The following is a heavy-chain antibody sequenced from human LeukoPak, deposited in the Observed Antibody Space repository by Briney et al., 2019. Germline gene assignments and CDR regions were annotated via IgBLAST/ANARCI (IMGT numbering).Heavy chain of an antibody. CDR2: LRHDGTYK. CDR1: GISFSNFG. CDR3: AKDKELGPEYLQE. Sequence: GGSLRLSCAASGISFSNFGMHWVRQAPGKGLEWVSSLRHDGTYKYADSVRGRFTISRDNSKNTLYLQMSSLRADDTAVYYCAKDKELGPEYLQEWGQGTLVSVSS. J-gene: IGHJ1*01. V-gene: IGHV3-30*02. D-gene: IGHD1-7*01.